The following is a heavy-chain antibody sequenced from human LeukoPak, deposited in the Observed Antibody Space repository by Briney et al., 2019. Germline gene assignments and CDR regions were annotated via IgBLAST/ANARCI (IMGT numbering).Heavy chain of an antibody. V-gene: IGHV3-11*05. CDR1: GFIFSDYY. CDR3: ARDDSSGSHFDS. CDR2: ISPSSSFA. Sequence: PGGSLRLSCVTSGFIFSDYYMSWIRQAPGKGLEWISYISPSSSFANYADSIKGRFTTSRDNAKNSLFLHMNSLGAEDTAMYYCARDDSSGSHFDSWGQGTLVTVSS. D-gene: IGHD3-22*01. J-gene: IGHJ4*02.